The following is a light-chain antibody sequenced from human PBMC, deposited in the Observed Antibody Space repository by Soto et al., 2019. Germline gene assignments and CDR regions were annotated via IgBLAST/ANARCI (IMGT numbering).Light chain of an antibody. CDR2: EVS. Sequence: QSVLTQPASVSGSPGQSITISCTGTSSDVGGYNYVSWYQHHPGKAPKLMIYEVSNRPSGVSDRFSASKSGNTASLTISGLQAEDEADYYCASYTTTSPLVVFGGGTKVTVL. J-gene: IGLJ2*01. CDR1: SSDVGGYNY. V-gene: IGLV2-14*01. CDR3: ASYTTTSPLVV.